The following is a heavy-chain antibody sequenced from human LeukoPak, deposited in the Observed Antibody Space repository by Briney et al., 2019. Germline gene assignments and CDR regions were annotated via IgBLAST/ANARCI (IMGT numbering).Heavy chain of an antibody. CDR1: GLTFSSYW. Sequence: GGSLRLSCAASGLTFSSYWMSWVRQALGKGLEWVANIKQDGSEKYYVDSVKGRFTISRDNAKNSLYLQMNSLRAEDTAVYYCAREAPYLIRQQLVRLLDFWGQGTLVTVSS. D-gene: IGHD1-1*01. CDR2: IKQDGSEK. CDR3: AREAPYLIRQQLVRLLDF. J-gene: IGHJ4*02. V-gene: IGHV3-7*01.